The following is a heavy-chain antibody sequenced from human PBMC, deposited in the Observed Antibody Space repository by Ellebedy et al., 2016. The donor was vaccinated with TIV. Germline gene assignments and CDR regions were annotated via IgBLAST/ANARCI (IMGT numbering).Heavy chain of an antibody. CDR1: GGSISSYY. CDR3: ATYTTRMDV. V-gene: IGHV4-59*01. D-gene: IGHD3-16*01. Sequence: GSLRLXXTVSGGSISSYYWSWIRQPPGKGLEWIGYIYYSGSTNYNPSLKSRVTISVDTSKNQFSLKLSSVTAADTAVYYCATYTTRMDVWGQGTTVTVSS. J-gene: IGHJ6*02. CDR2: IYYSGST.